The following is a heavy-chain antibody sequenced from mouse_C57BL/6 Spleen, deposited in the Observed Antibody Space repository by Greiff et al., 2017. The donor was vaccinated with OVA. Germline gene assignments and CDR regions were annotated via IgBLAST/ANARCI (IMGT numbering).Heavy chain of an antibody. Sequence: QVQLQQSGAELVKPGASVKVSCKASGYTFTSYWMHWVKQRPGQGLEWIGRIHPSDSDTNYNQKFKGKATLTVDTSSSTAYMQLSSLTSEDSAVYSCATGSGSGYFPDYWGQGTTLTVSS. CDR1: GYTFTSYW. CDR3: ATGSGSGYFPDY. D-gene: IGHD3-2*02. CDR2: IHPSDSDT. V-gene: IGHV1-74*01. J-gene: IGHJ2*01.